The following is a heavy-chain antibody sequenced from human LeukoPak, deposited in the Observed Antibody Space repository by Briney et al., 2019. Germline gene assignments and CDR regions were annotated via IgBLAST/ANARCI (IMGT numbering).Heavy chain of an antibody. CDR1: GFTFSSYG. Sequence: QPGGSLRPSCAASGFTFSSYGMHWVRQAPGKGLEWVAFSRYDGSNKFYADSVKGRFTISRDNSKNTLYLQMNSLRVEDTAVYYCAKGPGYYPTYVDYWGQGTLVTVSS. CDR3: AKGPGYYPTYVDY. J-gene: IGHJ4*02. D-gene: IGHD3-22*01. V-gene: IGHV3-30*02. CDR2: SRYDGSNK.